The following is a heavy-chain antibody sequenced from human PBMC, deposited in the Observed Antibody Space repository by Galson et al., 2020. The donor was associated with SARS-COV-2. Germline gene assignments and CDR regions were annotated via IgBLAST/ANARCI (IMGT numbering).Heavy chain of an antibody. CDR3: TRRLTLSTIAARLGWFDP. CDR1: GGSISNGGYY. Sequence: SETLSLTCTVSGGSISNGGYYWSWIRHHPGKGLEWIGYIYYTGSTYYNPSLRSRVTISVDTSKNQFSLKLSSVTAADTAVYYCTRRLTLSTIAARLGWFDPWGQGNLVIVSS. CDR2: IYYTGST. V-gene: IGHV4-31*03. D-gene: IGHD6-6*01. J-gene: IGHJ5*02.